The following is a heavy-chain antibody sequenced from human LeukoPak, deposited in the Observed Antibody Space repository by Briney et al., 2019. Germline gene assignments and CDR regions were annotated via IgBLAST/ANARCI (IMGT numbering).Heavy chain of an antibody. CDR2: VYFDWDTT. CDR3: VRGSARAYYRDV. V-gene: IGHV3-74*01. D-gene: IGHD6-6*01. Sequence: PGGSLRLSCAASGFTFSNYWLHWVRQAPGKGLVWVSRVYFDWDTTDYAGSVKGRLTISRDNTKTTLELQMNSLRAQDTAVYCCVRGSARAYYRDVWGKGTTVTVS. J-gene: IGHJ6*03. CDR1: GFTFSNYW.